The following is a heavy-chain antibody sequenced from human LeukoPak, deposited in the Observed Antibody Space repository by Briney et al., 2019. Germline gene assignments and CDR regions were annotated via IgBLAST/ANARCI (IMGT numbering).Heavy chain of an antibody. CDR1: GYSISSSYY. J-gene: IGHJ4*02. D-gene: IGHD3-10*01. Sequence: PSETLSHTCAVSGYSISSSYYWGWIPQPPGKGLEWIGSIYHSGSTYYNPSLKSRVTISVDTSKNQFSLKLSSVTAADTAVYYCARVGDYYGSDYWGQGTLVTVSS. V-gene: IGHV4-38-2*01. CDR2: IYHSGST. CDR3: ARVGDYYGSDY.